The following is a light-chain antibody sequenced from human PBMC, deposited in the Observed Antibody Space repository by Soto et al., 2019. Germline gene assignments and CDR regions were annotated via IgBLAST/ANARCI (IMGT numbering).Light chain of an antibody. V-gene: IGKV3-20*01. CDR3: QQYATSPLT. Sequence: EIVLTQSPGTLSLSPGERATLSCRASQSVSSSYLAWYQQKPGQAPRLLISGASSRATGIPDRFSGSGSGTDFTLTITRVEPEDFAVYYCQQYATSPLTFGGGTKVEIK. J-gene: IGKJ4*01. CDR2: GAS. CDR1: QSVSSSY.